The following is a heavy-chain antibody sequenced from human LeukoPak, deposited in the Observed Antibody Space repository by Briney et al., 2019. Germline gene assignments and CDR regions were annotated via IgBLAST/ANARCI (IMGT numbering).Heavy chain of an antibody. J-gene: IGHJ4*02. CDR2: ISAYNGNT. V-gene: IGHV1-18*01. CDR3: ARVSGGYDISTGYFFMGQGFDY. D-gene: IGHD3-9*01. CDR1: GYTFTSYG. Sequence: GASVKVSCKASGYTFTSYGISWVRQAPGQGLEWMGWISAYNGNTNYAQKLQGRVTMTTDTSTSTAYMELRSLRSDDTAVYYCARVSGGYDISTGYFFMGQGFDYWGQGTLVTVSS.